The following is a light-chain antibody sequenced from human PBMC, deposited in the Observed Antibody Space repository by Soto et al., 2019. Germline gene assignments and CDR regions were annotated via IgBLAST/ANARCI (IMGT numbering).Light chain of an antibody. J-gene: IGKJ4*01. Sequence: VMTQSPATLSVSPGERATLSCRASQNVSSNLAWYHQKPGPAPRLLIYDASSRATGIPDRFSGGGSGTDFTLTISRLQPEDFAVYYCQQFRSYPLTFGGGTKVDIK. CDR3: QQFRSYPLT. CDR1: QNVSSN. CDR2: DAS. V-gene: IGKV3D-15*01.